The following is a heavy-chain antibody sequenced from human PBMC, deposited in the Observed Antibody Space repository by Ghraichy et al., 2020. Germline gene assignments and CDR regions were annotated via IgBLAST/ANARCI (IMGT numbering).Heavy chain of an antibody. CDR2: IQFDGRYK. J-gene: IGHJ6*02. Sequence: GESLNISCAASGFTFSTYGMHWVRQAPGKGLEWVTIIQFDGRYKYYADSVQGRFTFSRDNSKNTLYLQMNSLRAEDTAWYYCAKGKGCSSGYYMGGMDVWGQGTTVTVSS. CDR3: AKGKGCSSGYYMGGMDV. CDR1: GFTFSTYG. V-gene: IGHV3-30*02. D-gene: IGHD6-19*01.